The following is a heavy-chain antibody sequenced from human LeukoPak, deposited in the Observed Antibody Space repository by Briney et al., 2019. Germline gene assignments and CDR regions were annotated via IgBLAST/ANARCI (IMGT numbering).Heavy chain of an antibody. Sequence: GGSLTLSCAASGFTFSRYWMQWVRQAPGQVLVWLCHINSDGSSTTYAGSGRGRLTTSRANAKNTPYRQVNRQIAEDPAVYYCVRDNYGVEYWGQGTLVTVSS. CDR1: GFTFSRYW. CDR3: VRDNYGVEY. J-gene: IGHJ4*02. V-gene: IGHV3-74*03. CDR2: INSDGSST. D-gene: IGHD3-10*01.